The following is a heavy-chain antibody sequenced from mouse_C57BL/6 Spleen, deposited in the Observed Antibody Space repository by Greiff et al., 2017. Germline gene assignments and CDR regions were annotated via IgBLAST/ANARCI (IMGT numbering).Heavy chain of an antibody. J-gene: IGHJ1*03. V-gene: IGHV1-80*01. CDR2: IYPGDGDT. CDR1: GYAFSSYW. Sequence: QVQLQQSGAELVKPGASVKISCKASGYAFSSYWMNWVKQRPGKGLEWIGQIYPGDGDTNYNGKFKGKATLTADKSSSTAYMQLSSQTSEDSAVYFCAGESDYVGYFGVWGTGTTVTVSS. D-gene: IGHD2-13*01. CDR3: AGESDYVGYFGV.